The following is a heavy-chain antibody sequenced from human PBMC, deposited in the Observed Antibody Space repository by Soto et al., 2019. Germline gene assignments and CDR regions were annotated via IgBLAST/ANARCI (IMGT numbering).Heavy chain of an antibody. CDR1: GLTSGDNW. V-gene: IGHV3-74*01. Sequence: HPGGPRRPSCVTSGLTSGDNWSRGVRQTARKGLEWVTRRSSDGRTVQYAESVKGRFTASRDNAKSTLYLQMNSLRADDTDGSYCATAGDVYWGPGILVTVSS. J-gene: IGHJ4*02. CDR3: ATAGDVY. CDR2: RSSDGRTV.